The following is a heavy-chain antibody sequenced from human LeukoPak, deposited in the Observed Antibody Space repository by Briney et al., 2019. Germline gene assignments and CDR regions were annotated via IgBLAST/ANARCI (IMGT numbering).Heavy chain of an antibody. V-gene: IGHV3-48*03. Sequence: GGALRLSCAASGFTFSSYEMNWVRQAPGKGLEWVSYISSSGSTIYYADSVKGRFTISRDNAKNSLYLQMNSLRAEDTAVYYCAEPGITMIGGVWGKGTTVTISS. CDR2: ISSSGSTI. CDR1: GFTFSSYE. J-gene: IGHJ6*04. CDR3: AEPGITMIGGV. D-gene: IGHD3-10*02.